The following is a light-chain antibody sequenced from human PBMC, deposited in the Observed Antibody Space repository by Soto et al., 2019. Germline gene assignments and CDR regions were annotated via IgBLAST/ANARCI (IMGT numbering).Light chain of an antibody. Sequence: EIVMTQSPSTLSVSVGERATLSCRASQSVTSNLAWYQQKPGQAPRLLIYGASTRATGIPAGFSGSGSGTEFTLTISSLRSEDFAVYYCQQYNNWPPTFGQGTRLEI. CDR2: GAS. J-gene: IGKJ5*01. CDR1: QSVTSN. CDR3: QQYNNWPPT. V-gene: IGKV3-15*01.